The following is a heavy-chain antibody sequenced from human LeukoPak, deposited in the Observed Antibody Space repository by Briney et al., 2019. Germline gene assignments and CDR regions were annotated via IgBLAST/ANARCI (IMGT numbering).Heavy chain of an antibody. V-gene: IGHV3-33*06. D-gene: IGHD3-10*01. Sequence: GGSLRLSCAASGFTFSNYGMHWVRQAPGKGLEWVAVIWYDGSNRYYADSVKGRFTISRDNSKNTLYLQMNSLRAEDTAVYYCAKVYYGPSGGIDYWGQGTLVTVSS. CDR3: AKVYYGPSGGIDY. CDR1: GFTFSNYG. CDR2: IWYDGSNR. J-gene: IGHJ4*02.